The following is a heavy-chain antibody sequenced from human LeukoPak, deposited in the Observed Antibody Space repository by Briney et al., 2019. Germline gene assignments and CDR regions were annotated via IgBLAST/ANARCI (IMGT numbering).Heavy chain of an antibody. V-gene: IGHV1-69*13. J-gene: IGHJ4*02. Sequence: SVKVSCKASGGTFSNYAISWVRQAPGQGPEWMGGIIAIFGTANYAQKFQGRVTITADESTSTAYMELSSLRSEDTAVYYCASPVKYYDSWSGFPPFDYWGQGTLVTVSS. CDR3: ASPVKYYDSWSGFPPFDY. CDR2: IIAIFGTA. D-gene: IGHD3-3*01. CDR1: GGTFSNYA.